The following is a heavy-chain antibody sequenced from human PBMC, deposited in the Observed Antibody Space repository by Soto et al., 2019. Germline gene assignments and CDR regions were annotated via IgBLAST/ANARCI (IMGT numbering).Heavy chain of an antibody. CDR3: ASNGAAAGTIDY. D-gene: IGHD6-13*01. CDR1: GGGFSSYA. J-gene: IGHJ4*02. CDR2: IIPIFGTA. V-gene: IGHV1-69*13. Sequence: SVKVSCEASGGGFSSYAISWVQQAPGQGLEWMGGIIPIFGTANYAQKFQGRVTITADESTSTAYMELSSLRSEDTAVYYCASNGAAAGTIDYWGQGTLVTVSS.